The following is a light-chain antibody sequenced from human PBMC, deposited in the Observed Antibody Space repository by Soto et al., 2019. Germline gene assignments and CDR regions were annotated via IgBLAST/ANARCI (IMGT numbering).Light chain of an antibody. CDR3: QQYDNRPLT. J-gene: IGKJ4*01. Sequence: DLQMTQSPSSLSASVGDRVTITCQASQDISNYLNWYQQKPGKAPKLLIYDASNLETGVPSRFSGSGSGTDFTFTISSLQPEDSATYYCQQYDNRPLTFGGGTKVEIK. CDR2: DAS. V-gene: IGKV1-33*01. CDR1: QDISNY.